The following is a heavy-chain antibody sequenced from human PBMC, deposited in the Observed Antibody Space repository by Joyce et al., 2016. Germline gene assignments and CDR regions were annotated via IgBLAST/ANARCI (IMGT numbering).Heavy chain of an antibody. CDR3: AGGGTSSDRDFFYTLDV. V-gene: IGHV1-69*12. Sequence: QVLLVQSGASVKRPGSSLRVSCKSSGGDFSNYTVNWVRQAPGQRLEWMGGIIHFFGAVKYAEDFHVKVTLTAHQSTRTAYLELSSLTTANTAGDYDAGGGTSSDRDFFYTLDVWGPGTTVIVSS. D-gene: IGHD1-14*01. CDR1: GGDFSNYT. J-gene: IGHJ6*02. CDR2: IIHFFGAV.